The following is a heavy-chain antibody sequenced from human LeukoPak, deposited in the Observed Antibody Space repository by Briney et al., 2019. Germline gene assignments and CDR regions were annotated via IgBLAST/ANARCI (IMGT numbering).Heavy chain of an antibody. J-gene: IGHJ5*02. Sequence: GGSLRLSCTASGFTFGDYAMSWVRQAPGKGLEWVGFIRSKAYGGTTEYAASVKGRFTISRDDSKSIAYLQMNSLKTEDTAVYYCTRVWSDWSDPWFDPWGQGTLVTVSS. CDR3: TRVWSDWSDPWFDP. CDR2: IRSKAYGGTT. V-gene: IGHV3-49*04. CDR1: GFTFGDYA. D-gene: IGHD1-1*01.